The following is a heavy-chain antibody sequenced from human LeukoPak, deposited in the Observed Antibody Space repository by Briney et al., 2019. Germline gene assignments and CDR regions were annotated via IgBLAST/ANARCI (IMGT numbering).Heavy chain of an antibody. D-gene: IGHD2-2*01. Sequence: GGSLRLSCAASGFTFSSYAMNWVRQAPGKGLEWVSAISGRDSSTYYADSVKGRFTISRDNSKNTLYLQMNSLRAEDTAVYYCARYCSSTSCLERNYFYYYYYYMDVWGKGTTVTVSS. CDR1: GFTFSSYA. J-gene: IGHJ6*03. CDR3: ARYCSSTSCLERNYFYYYYYYMDV. CDR2: ISGRDSST. V-gene: IGHV3-23*01.